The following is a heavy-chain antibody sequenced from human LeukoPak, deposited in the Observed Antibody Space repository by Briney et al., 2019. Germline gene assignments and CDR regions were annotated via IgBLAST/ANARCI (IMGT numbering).Heavy chain of an antibody. D-gene: IGHD3-22*01. CDR3: SYSLGNYYDSSGYFRGATYYFDY. J-gene: IGHJ4*02. CDR1: GGTFSSYA. V-gene: IGHV1-69*13. Sequence: GASVKVSCKASGGTFSSYAISWVRQAPGQGLEWMGGIIPIFGTANYAQKFQGRVTITADESTSTAYVELSSLRSEDTAVYYCSYSLGNYYDSSGYFRGATYYFDYWGQGTLVTVSS. CDR2: IIPIFGTA.